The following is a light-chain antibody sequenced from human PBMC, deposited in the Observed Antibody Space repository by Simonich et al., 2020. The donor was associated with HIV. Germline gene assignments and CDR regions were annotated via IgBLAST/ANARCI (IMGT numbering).Light chain of an antibody. J-gene: IGLJ2*01. CDR2: RNN. CDR3: GTWDSSLSGGQVV. CDR1: NSNIGRNY. Sequence: QSVLTQPPSASGTPGQRVTISCSGSNSNIGRNYVYWYQQLPGTAPTLLIYRNNERPSGVPDRLSCSTSGTSASLAISGLRSEDEADYYCGTWDSSLSGGQVVFGGGTKLTVL. V-gene: IGLV1-47*01.